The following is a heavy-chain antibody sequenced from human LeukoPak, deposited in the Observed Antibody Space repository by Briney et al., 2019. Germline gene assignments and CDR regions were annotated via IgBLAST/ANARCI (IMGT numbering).Heavy chain of an antibody. Sequence: GGSLRLSCAASGFTFSSYAMSWVRQAPGKGLEWVSAISGSGGSTYYADSVKGRFTISRDNSKNTLYLQMNSLRAVYTAVYCWAKAFFEVPLYGDYGAVEGFDPWGQGTLVTVSS. J-gene: IGHJ5*02. D-gene: IGHD4-17*01. CDR2: ISGSGGST. V-gene: IGHV3-23*01. CDR3: AKAFFEVPLYGDYGAVEGFDP. CDR1: GFTFSSYA.